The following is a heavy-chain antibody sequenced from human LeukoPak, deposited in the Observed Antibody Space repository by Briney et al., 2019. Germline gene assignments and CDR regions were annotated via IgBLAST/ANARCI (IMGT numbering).Heavy chain of an antibody. D-gene: IGHD2-15*01. V-gene: IGHV3-23*01. Sequence: GGSLRLSCAASGFTFSSYAMSWVRQAPGKGLEWVSAISGSGVSTYYADSVKGRFTISRDNSKNTLYLQMNSLRAEDTAVYYCAKGGDVAVVAATPVYSWGQGTLVTVSS. J-gene: IGHJ4*02. CDR1: GFTFSSYA. CDR2: ISGSGVST. CDR3: AKGGDVAVVAATPVYS.